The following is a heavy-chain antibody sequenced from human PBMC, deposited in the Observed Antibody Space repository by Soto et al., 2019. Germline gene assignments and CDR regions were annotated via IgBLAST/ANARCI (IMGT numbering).Heavy chain of an antibody. CDR3: ARLGIWSYGMDV. V-gene: IGHV5-51*01. D-gene: IGHD3-16*01. Sequence: PGESLKISCQDSGYSFTTYWIGWVRQMPGKGLEWMGIIYPGNSDIRYSPSFQGQVTISADKSISTAYLKWSGLKASDTAMYYCARLGIWSYGMDVWGQGTTVTVSS. J-gene: IGHJ6*02. CDR2: IYPGNSDI. CDR1: GYSFTTYW.